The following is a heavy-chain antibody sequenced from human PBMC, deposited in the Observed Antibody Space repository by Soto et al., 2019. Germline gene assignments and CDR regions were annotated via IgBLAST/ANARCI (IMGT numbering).Heavy chain of an antibody. CDR2: IIGSGVST. J-gene: IGHJ5*02. D-gene: IGHD3-10*01. CDR3: AKGRRITMVRTPNWFDP. Sequence: GGSLRLSCAASGFTFSSYAMSWVRQAPGKGLEWVSAIIGSGVSTYYADSVKGRFTISRDNSKNTLYLQMNSLRAEDTAVYYCAKGRRITMVRTPNWFDPWGQGTLVTVSS. CDR1: GFTFSSYA. V-gene: IGHV3-23*01.